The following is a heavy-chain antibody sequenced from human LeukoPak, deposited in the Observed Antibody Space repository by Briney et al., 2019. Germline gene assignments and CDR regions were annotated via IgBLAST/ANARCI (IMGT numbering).Heavy chain of an antibody. D-gene: IGHD6-25*01. V-gene: IGHV3-23*01. CDR1: GCTFSSYA. J-gene: IGHJ4*02. CDR3: AQLGAAYYFDY. Sequence: GGSLRLSCAASGCTFSSYAMSWVRQAPGKGLEWVSAISGSCGSTYYADSVKDRFTISRDNSKNTLSLQMNSLRAEDMAVYYCAQLGAAYYFDYWGQGTLVTVSS. CDR2: ISGSCGST.